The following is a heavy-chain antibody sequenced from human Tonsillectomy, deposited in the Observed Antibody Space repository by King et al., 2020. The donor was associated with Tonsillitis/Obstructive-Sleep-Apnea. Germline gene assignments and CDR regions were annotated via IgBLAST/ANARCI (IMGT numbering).Heavy chain of an antibody. D-gene: IGHD3-10*01. Sequence: QLVQSGAEVKKPGASVRVTCKASGYTFTSYYIHWVRQAPGQGLEWLGVINPSRGITSYAQKFQGRVTMTRDTSTRTVYMELSNLRSEDAATYYCAKDWGFIMNQGVSDDHHYYLEVWGKGTTVTVSS. V-gene: IGHV1-46*01. CDR2: INPSRGIT. J-gene: IGHJ6*03. CDR3: AKDWGFIMNQGVSDDHHYYLEV. CDR1: GYTFTSYY.